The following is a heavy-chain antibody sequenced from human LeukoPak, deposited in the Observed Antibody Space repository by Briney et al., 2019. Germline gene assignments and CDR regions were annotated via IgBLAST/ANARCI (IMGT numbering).Heavy chain of an antibody. D-gene: IGHD4-17*01. V-gene: IGHV4-38-2*01. CDR3: ASVTRSMSRFFDL. CDR1: GYSIRNYYY. Sequence: SVTLSLTCAVSGYSIRNYYYWGWIRQPPGKGLELIWSYYHTWSSYYNPPLQSRVAISIDTSKNQFSLELASVTDADTAVYYCASVTRSMSRFFDLWGRGTLVIVSS. CDR2: YYHTWSS. J-gene: IGHJ2*01.